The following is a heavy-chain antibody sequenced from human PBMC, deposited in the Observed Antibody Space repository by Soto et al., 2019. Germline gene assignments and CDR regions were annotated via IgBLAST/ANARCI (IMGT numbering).Heavy chain of an antibody. V-gene: IGHV3-30*18. CDR3: AKDSTGNGHYFDY. CDR2: ISYDGSNK. D-gene: IGHD2-8*01. J-gene: IGHJ4*02. Sequence: GGSLRLSCAASGFTFSSYGMHWVRQAPGKGLEWVAVISYDGSNKYYADSVKGRFTISRDNSKNTLYLQMNSLRAEDTAVYYCAKDSTGNGHYFDYWGQGTLVTVSS. CDR1: GFTFSSYG.